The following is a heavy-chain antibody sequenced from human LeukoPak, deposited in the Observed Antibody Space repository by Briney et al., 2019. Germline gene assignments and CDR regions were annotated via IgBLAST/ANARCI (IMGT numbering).Heavy chain of an antibody. Sequence: GGSLRLSCAASGFTFSSYGMSWVRQAPGKGLEWVSAISGSGGSTYYADSVKCRFTISRDNSKNTLYLQMNSLRAEDTAVYYCARDYYDSSGYYYGRYFDYWGQGTLVTVSS. D-gene: IGHD3-22*01. CDR2: ISGSGGST. J-gene: IGHJ4*02. CDR3: ARDYYDSSGYYYGRYFDY. CDR1: GFTFSSYG. V-gene: IGHV3-23*01.